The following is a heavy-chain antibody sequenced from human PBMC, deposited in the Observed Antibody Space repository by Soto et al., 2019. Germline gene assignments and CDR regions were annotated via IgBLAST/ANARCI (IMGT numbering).Heavy chain of an antibody. CDR3: ARHYGVDFAI. V-gene: IGHV4-34*01. Sequence: QVQLQQWGAGLLKPSETLSLTCAGGSFSGYYWSWIRQPPGKGLEWIGEINHSAGTNYNPSLKSRVVIAIDASKNLLSLKLSSVTAADTAVYYCARHYGVDFAIWDQGALVTVDS. CDR1: GSFSGYY. CDR2: INHSAGT. J-gene: IGHJ4*02. D-gene: IGHD4-17*01.